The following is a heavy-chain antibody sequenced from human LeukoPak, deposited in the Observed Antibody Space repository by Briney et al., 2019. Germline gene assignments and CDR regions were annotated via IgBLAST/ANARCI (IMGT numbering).Heavy chain of an antibody. CDR2: ISWNSGSI. Sequence: SGGSLRLSCAASGFTFDDYAMHWVRQAPGKGLEWVSGISWNSGSIGYADSVKGRFTISRDNSKNSLYLQMNSLRTEDTALYYCGKDRSTVTTYYFDYWGQGTLVTVSS. CDR3: GKDRSTVTTYYFDY. J-gene: IGHJ4*02. D-gene: IGHD4-11*01. CDR1: GFTFDDYA. V-gene: IGHV3-9*01.